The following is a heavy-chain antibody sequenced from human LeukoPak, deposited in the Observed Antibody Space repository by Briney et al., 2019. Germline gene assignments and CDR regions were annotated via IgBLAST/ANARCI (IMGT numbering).Heavy chain of an antibody. CDR3: ARSLTPDYDILTGPLTGLTISLGH. CDR1: GFSFNTYD. D-gene: IGHD3-9*01. J-gene: IGHJ4*02. Sequence: GGSLRLSCAASGFSFNTYDMHWVRQPTGKGLEWVSGIGTADDTYYPDSVQSRFTISRDNGRKSVYLQMNSLRARDTAIYYCARSLTPDYDILTGPLTGLTISLGHWGQGILVTVSS. V-gene: IGHV3-13*04. CDR2: IGTADDT.